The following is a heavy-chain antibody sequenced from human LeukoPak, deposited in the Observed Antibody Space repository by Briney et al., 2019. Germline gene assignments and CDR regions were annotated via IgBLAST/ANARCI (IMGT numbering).Heavy chain of an antibody. Sequence: GGSLILSCAATGFTFSGYWMHWVRQAPGKGLVWVSRINSDGSSTSYADSVKGRFTISRDNAKNTLYLQMNSLRAEDTAVYYCARVRVGTTYFDYWGQGTLVSVSS. V-gene: IGHV3-74*01. D-gene: IGHD1-26*01. CDR3: ARVRVGTTYFDY. J-gene: IGHJ4*02. CDR2: INSDGSST. CDR1: GFTFSGYW.